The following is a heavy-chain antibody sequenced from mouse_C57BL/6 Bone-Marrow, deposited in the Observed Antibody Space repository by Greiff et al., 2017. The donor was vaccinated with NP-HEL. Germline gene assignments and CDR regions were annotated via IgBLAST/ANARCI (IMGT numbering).Heavy chain of an antibody. CDR2: IHPNSGST. V-gene: IGHV1-64*01. CDR1: GYTFTSYW. J-gene: IGHJ4*01. D-gene: IGHD2-4*01. CDR3: ARSPYDYDGAMDY. Sequence: QVQLQQPGAELVKPGASVKLSCKASGYTFTSYWMHWVKQRPGQGLEWIGMIHPNSGSTNYNEKFKSKATLTVDKSSSTAYMQLRRLTSEDSAVYYCARSPYDYDGAMDYWGQGTSVTVSS.